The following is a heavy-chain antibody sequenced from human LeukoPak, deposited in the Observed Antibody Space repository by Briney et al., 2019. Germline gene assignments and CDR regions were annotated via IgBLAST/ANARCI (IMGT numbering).Heavy chain of an antibody. Sequence: ASVKVSCKASGGTFSSYAISWVRQAPGQRLEWMGWINAGNGNTKYSQKFQGRVTITRDTSASTAYMELSSLRSEDTAVYYCAMYSSSSGFDPWGQGTLVTVSS. CDR2: INAGNGNT. J-gene: IGHJ5*02. D-gene: IGHD6-6*01. V-gene: IGHV1-3*01. CDR1: GGTFSSYA. CDR3: AMYSSSSGFDP.